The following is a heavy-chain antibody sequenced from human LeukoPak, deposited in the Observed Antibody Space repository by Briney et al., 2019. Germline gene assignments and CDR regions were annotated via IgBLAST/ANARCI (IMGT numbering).Heavy chain of an antibody. D-gene: IGHD3-16*01. J-gene: IGHJ4*02. Sequence: GGSLRLSCAASGFTFDDYGMSWVRQAPGKGLEGVSGINWNGGSIGYADSVKGRFTISRDNAKHSLSLQMNNLRAEDTALYYCARSLLHYDYVWGSYTPGDYWGQGTLVTVSS. V-gene: IGHV3-20*04. CDR2: INWNGGSI. CDR1: GFTFDDYG. CDR3: ARSLLHYDYVWGSYTPGDY.